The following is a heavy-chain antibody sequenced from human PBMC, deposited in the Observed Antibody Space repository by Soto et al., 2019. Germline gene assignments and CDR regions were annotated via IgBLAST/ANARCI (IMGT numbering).Heavy chain of an antibody. CDR2: INAGNGNT. V-gene: IGHV1-3*01. CDR3: ARDGPDTAMVTNGFDP. CDR1: GYTFTSYA. J-gene: IGHJ5*02. Sequence: VSVKVSCKASGYTFTSYAMHWVRQAPGQRLEWMGWINAGNGNTKYSQKFQGRVTITRDTSASTAYMELSSLRSEDTAVYYCARDGPDTAMVTNGFDPWGQGTLVTVSS. D-gene: IGHD5-18*01.